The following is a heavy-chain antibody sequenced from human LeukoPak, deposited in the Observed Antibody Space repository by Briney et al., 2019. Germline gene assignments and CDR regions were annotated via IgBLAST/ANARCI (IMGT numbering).Heavy chain of an antibody. J-gene: IGHJ3*02. Sequence: PSQTLSLTCTDSGGSISSGDFFWSWIRQPPGKGLEWIGHIHYTGSTYYNPPLMSRVTISVDTSKNQFSLKLNSVTAADTAVYYCARDTRYCGGGSCYPDAFDIWGQGTMVTVSS. CDR3: ARDTRYCGGGSCYPDAFDI. CDR1: GGSISSGDFF. D-gene: IGHD2-15*01. CDR2: IHYTGST. V-gene: IGHV4-30-4*01.